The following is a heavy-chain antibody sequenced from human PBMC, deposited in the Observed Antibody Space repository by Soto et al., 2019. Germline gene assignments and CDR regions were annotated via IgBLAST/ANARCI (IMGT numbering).Heavy chain of an antibody. D-gene: IGHD6-13*01. CDR1: GYTFTSYY. J-gene: IGHJ5*02. CDR3: ARGVLQQLAQPQGWFDP. CDR2: INPSGGST. V-gene: IGHV1-46*01. Sequence: QVQLVQSGAEVKKPGASVKVSCKASGYTFTSYYMHWVRQAPGQGLEWMGIINPSGGSTSYAQKVKGRVTMTRDTSTRTVCMELSSLRSEDTAVYYCARGVLQQLAQPQGWFDPWGQGTLVTVSS.